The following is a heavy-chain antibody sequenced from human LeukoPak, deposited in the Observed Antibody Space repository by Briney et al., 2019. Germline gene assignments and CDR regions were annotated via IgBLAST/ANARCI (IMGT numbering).Heavy chain of an antibody. CDR2: IRYDGSDQ. J-gene: IGHJ3*01. V-gene: IGHV3-30*02. CDR3: ARAAHYYDSGGFLPEAFDV. CDR1: GFTFRSYG. D-gene: IGHD3-22*01. Sequence: GSLRLSCAASGFTFRSYGMHWVRQAPGKRLEWVAFIRYDGSDQFYADSVKGRFTISRDNARNSLYLQMNSPRAEDTAVYYCARAAHYYDSGGFLPEAFDVWGQGTMVTVSS.